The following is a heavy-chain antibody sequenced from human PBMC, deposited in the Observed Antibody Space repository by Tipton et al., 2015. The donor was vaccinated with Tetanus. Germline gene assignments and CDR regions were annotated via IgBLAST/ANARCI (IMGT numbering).Heavy chain of an antibody. V-gene: IGHV3-23*04. CDR3: AKDGGGCIGPITTCYADYYYGMDV. CDR2: ISGSGGST. Sequence: VQLGQSGGGLIQPGGSLRLSCAASGFTVSSSYMSWVRQSPGKGLEWVSAISGSGGSTYYADSVKGRFTISRDNSKNTLFLQMNSLRAEDTAVYYCAKDGGGCIGPITTCYADYYYGMDVWGQGTTVTVSS. CDR1: GFTVSSSY. J-gene: IGHJ6*02. D-gene: IGHD2-2*01.